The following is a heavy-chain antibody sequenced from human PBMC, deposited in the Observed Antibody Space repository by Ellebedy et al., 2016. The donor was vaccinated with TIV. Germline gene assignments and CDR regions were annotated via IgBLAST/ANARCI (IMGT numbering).Heavy chain of an antibody. CDR3: ARDMVQGMVARYLWFDY. J-gene: IGHJ4*02. Sequence: ASVKVSCKASGYAFGSYGISWVRQAPGQGLERMGWISPYTGETNYAQKFQGRVTMTTDASTSTAHMELRSLRSDDTAVYYCARDMVQGMVARYLWFDYWGQGTLVTVSS. V-gene: IGHV1-18*01. CDR1: GYAFGSYG. CDR2: ISPYTGET. D-gene: IGHD5-12*01.